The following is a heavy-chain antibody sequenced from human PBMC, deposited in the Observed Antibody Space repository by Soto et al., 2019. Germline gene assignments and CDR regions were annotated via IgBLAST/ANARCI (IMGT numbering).Heavy chain of an antibody. CDR3: ARVSSSWYKAYFDY. CDR2: IIPIFGTT. CDR1: GGTFSNYA. Sequence: QVQLVQSGAEVKKPGSSVKVSCKASGGTFSNYAISWVRQAPGQGLEWMGGIIPIFGTTNYAQRFQGRVTIAADESTSLAYMEPSSLRSEDTAVYYCARVSSSWYKAYFDYWGQGTLVTVSS. D-gene: IGHD6-13*01. J-gene: IGHJ4*02. V-gene: IGHV1-69*12.